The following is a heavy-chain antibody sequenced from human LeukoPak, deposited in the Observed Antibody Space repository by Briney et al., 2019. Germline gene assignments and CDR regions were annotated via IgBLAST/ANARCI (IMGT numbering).Heavy chain of an antibody. J-gene: IGHJ4*02. D-gene: IGHD6-6*01. V-gene: IGHV3-30*02. CDR2: IRYDGSNK. CDR3: AKDTLSYSSSPGYFDY. Sequence: GGSLRLSCAASGFTFSSYGMHWVRQAPGKGLEWVAFIRYDGSNKYYADSVKGRFTISRDNSKNTLYLQMNSLRAEDTAVYYCAKDTLSYSSSPGYFDYWGQGTLVTVSS. CDR1: GFTFSSYG.